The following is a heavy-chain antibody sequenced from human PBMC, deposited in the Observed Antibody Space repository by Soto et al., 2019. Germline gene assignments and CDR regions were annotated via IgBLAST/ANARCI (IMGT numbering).Heavy chain of an antibody. Sequence: QVQLVQSGAEVKKPGSSVKVSCKASGGTFSSYAISWVRQAPGQGLEWMGGIIPIFGTANYAQKFQGRVTITADESTSTAYMELSSLRTEDTAVYYCARDRQYAPPGWFDPWGQGTLVTVSS. CDR2: IIPIFGTA. CDR1: GGTFSSYA. J-gene: IGHJ5*02. CDR3: ARDRQYAPPGWFDP. D-gene: IGHD6-6*01. V-gene: IGHV1-69*12.